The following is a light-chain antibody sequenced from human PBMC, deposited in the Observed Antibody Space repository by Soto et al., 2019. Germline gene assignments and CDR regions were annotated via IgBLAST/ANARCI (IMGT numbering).Light chain of an antibody. Sequence: EIVLTQSPATLSFSPVERSTLSCSASQSVSSYLAWYQQKPGQAPRLLIYDASNRATGIPARFSGSGSGTDFTLTISSLEPEDFAVYYCQQRSHWRTFGQGTKVDIK. V-gene: IGKV3-11*01. CDR3: QQRSHWRT. J-gene: IGKJ1*01. CDR2: DAS. CDR1: QSVSSY.